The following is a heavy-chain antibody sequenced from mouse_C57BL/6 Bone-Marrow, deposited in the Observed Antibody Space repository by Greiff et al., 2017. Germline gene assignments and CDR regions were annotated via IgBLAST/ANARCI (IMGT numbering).Heavy chain of an antibody. CDR1: GYTFTSYW. J-gene: IGHJ2*01. CDR2: IYPTSGRT. V-gene: IGHV1-55*01. Sequence: QVQLQQPGAELVKPGASVKMSCKASGYTFTSYWITWVKQRPGQGLEWIGDIYPTSGRTKYNEKFKSNAILTVDPSSNTAYMQLSSLTSEDSAVFYCARSGPLGRSFDYWGQGTTLTVSS. CDR3: ARSGPLGRSFDY. D-gene: IGHD4-1*01.